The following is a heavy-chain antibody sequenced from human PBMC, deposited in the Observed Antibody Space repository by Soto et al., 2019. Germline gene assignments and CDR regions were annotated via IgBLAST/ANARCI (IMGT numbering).Heavy chain of an antibody. V-gene: IGHV4-39*01. CDR2: FYYSGST. Sequence: PSATLSLTCTVSGGSISSSSYYWGWIRQPPGKGLEWIGSFYYSGSTYYNPSLKSRVTISVDTSKNQFSLKLSSVTAADTAVYYCATTRTIVVVPAAIREYYYYYGMDVWGQGTTVTVSS. D-gene: IGHD2-2*01. CDR1: GGSISSSSYY. J-gene: IGHJ6*02. CDR3: ATTRTIVVVPAAIREYYYYYGMDV.